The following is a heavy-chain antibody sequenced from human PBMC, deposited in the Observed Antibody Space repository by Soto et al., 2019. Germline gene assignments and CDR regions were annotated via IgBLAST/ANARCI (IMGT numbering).Heavy chain of an antibody. Sequence: PSETLSLTCAVYGGSFSGYYWSWIRQPPGKGLEWIGEINHSGSTNYNPSLKSRVTIPVDTSKNQFSLKLSSVTAADTAVYYCARARYCTNGVCSRYYYYGMDVWGQGTTVTVSS. CDR1: GGSFSGYY. D-gene: IGHD2-8*01. CDR3: ARARYCTNGVCSRYYYYGMDV. CDR2: INHSGST. V-gene: IGHV4-34*01. J-gene: IGHJ6*02.